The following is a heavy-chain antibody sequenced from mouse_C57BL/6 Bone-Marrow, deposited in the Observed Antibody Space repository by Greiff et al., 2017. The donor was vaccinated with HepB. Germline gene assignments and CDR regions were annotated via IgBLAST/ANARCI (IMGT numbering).Heavy chain of an antibody. Sequence: EVKLVESGGDLVKPGGSLKLSCAASGFTFSSSGMSWVRQTPDKRLEWVATISSGGSYTYYPDSEKGRFTIYRDNAKKTLYLQMSSLKSEDTAMYYCARRLRENFDYWGHGTTLTVSS. CDR1: GFTFSSSG. J-gene: IGHJ2*01. CDR2: ISSGGSYT. CDR3: ARRLRENFDY. D-gene: IGHD1-1*01. V-gene: IGHV5-6*02.